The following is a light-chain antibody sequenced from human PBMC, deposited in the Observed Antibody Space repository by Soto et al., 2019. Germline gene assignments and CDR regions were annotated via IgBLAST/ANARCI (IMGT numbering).Light chain of an antibody. CDR3: QQYTSYPT. CDR1: QSISSW. J-gene: IGKJ1*01. CDR2: KAS. V-gene: IGKV1-5*03. Sequence: DIQMTQSPSTLSASVGDRVTITCRASQSISSWLAWYQQKPGKAPKLLIYKASSLESGVPSSFSGSGSGTEFTLTISSLQPDDFATYYCQQYTSYPTFGQGTKVEIK.